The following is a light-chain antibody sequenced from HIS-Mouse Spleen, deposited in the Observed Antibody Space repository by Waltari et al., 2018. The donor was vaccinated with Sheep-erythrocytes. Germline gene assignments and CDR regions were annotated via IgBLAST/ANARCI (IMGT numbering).Light chain of an antibody. CDR3: QQSYSTPQFT. CDR2: AAS. CDR1: QSISSY. V-gene: IGKV1-39*01. J-gene: IGKJ3*01. Sequence: DIQMTQSPSSLSASVGDRVTITCRASQSISSYLNWYQQKPGKAPQLLIYAASSLQSGVPSRFSGSRSGTDFTLTISSLQPEDFATYYCQQSYSTPQFTFGPGTKVDIK.